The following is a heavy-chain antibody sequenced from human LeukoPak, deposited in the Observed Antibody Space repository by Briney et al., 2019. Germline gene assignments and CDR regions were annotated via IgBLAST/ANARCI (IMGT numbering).Heavy chain of an antibody. CDR2: IIPIFGTA. J-gene: IGHJ4*02. Sequence: SVKVSCKASGGTFSSYAISWVRQAPGQGLEWMGGIIPIFGTANYAQKFRGRVTITADKSTRTAYMELSRLRSDDTAVYYCARVGLETDYYDSSGYYSFFDYWGQGTLVTVSS. CDR3: ARVGLETDYYDSSGYYSFFDY. V-gene: IGHV1-69*06. D-gene: IGHD3-22*01. CDR1: GGTFSSYA.